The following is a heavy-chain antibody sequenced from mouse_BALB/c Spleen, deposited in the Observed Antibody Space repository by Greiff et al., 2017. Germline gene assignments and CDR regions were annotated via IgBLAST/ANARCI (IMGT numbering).Heavy chain of an antibody. J-gene: IGHJ2*01. V-gene: IGHV5-9-3*01. CDR1: GFTFSSYA. D-gene: IGHD2-1*01. CDR3: ARQDGNLDY. CDR2: ISSGGSYT. Sequence: EVNVVESGGGLVKPGGSLKLSCAASGFTFSSYAMSWVRQTPEKRLEWVATISSGGSYTYYPDSVKGRFTISRDNAKNTLYLQMSSLRSEDTAMYYCARQDGNLDYWGQGTTLTVSS.